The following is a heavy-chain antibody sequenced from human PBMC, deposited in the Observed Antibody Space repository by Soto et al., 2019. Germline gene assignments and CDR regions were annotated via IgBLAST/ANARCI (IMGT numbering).Heavy chain of an antibody. CDR2: ISAYSGKT. D-gene: IGHD3-16*01. J-gene: IGHJ4*02. Sequence: QVQLVQSGAEVRKPGASVKVSCKTSGYTCTHYGISWVRQAPGQGLEWVGWISAYSGKTHYAQKVQGKVTMTTDTSTSTAYLEVRSLRSDDTAVYFCARDPYLGDHQYWGQGTLVTVSS. CDR1: GYTCTHYG. V-gene: IGHV1-18*01. CDR3: ARDPYLGDHQY.